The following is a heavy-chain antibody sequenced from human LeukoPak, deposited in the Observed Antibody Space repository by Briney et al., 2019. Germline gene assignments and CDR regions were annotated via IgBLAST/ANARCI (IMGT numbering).Heavy chain of an antibody. CDR2: IGTDDST. V-gene: IGHV3-23*01. CDR3: ANTGPPPYTSGWSSPVVFYFDD. D-gene: IGHD6-19*01. CDR1: GLSFYTYA. Sequence: PGGSLRLSRAASGLSFYTYAMSWVRQAPGKGLEWVSSIGTDDSTFYADSVKGRFTISGDNSKNALYLQMSSLRAADTAVYHCANTGPPPYTSGWSSPVVFYFDDWGQGTLVNVSS. J-gene: IGHJ4*02.